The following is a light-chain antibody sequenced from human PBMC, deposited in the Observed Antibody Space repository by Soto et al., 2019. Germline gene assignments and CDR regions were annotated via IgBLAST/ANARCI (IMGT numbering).Light chain of an antibody. CDR3: KSFTTSSTYV. CDR2: DVS. V-gene: IGLV2-14*01. J-gene: IGLJ1*01. CDR1: SSDIGSYNY. Sequence: QSVLTQPASVSGSPGKSIAISCIGTSSDIGSYNYVSWYQQHPGKAPKLMIYDVSNRPSGVSDRFSGSKSGNTASLTISGLQAEDEADYYCKSFTTSSTYVFGTGTKLTVL.